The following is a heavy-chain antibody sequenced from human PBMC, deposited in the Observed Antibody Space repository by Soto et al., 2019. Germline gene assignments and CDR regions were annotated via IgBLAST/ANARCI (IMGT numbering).Heavy chain of an antibody. CDR1: GFTFTSSA. CDR2: IVVGSGNT. Sequence: SVKVSCKASGFTFTSSAMQWVRQARGQRLEWIGWIVVGSGNTNYAQKFQERVTITRDMSTSTAYMELSSLRSEDTAVYYCGRSSVDYYYYYGMDVWGQGTTVTVSS. CDR3: GRSSVDYYYYYGMDV. V-gene: IGHV1-58*02. J-gene: IGHJ6*02. D-gene: IGHD6-19*01.